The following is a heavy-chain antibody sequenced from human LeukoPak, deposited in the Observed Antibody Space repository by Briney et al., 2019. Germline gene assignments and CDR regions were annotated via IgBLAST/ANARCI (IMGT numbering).Heavy chain of an antibody. CDR3: ARTGNYYYGMDV. V-gene: IGHV4-30-4*01. CDR1: GGSISSGDYY. CDR2: IYYSGST. J-gene: IGHJ6*02. Sequence: SQTLSLTCTVSGGSISSGDYYWSWIRQPPGKGLEWIGYIYYSGSTYYNPSLKSRVTLSVDTSKNQFSLKLSSVTAADTAVYYCARTGNYYYGMDVWGQGTTVTVSS. D-gene: IGHD1-14*01.